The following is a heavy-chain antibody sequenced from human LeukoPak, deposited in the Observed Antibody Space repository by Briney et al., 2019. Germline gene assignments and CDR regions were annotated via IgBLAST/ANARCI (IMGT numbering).Heavy chain of an antibody. D-gene: IGHD5-18*01. Sequence: GASVKVSCKASGGTFSSYAISWVRQAPGQGLEWMGWINPNSGGTNYAQKFQGRVTMTRDTSISTAYMELSRLRSDDTAVYYCARAPLAAMVTFDYWGQGTLVTASS. CDR2: INPNSGGT. CDR3: ARAPLAAMVTFDY. J-gene: IGHJ4*02. V-gene: IGHV1-2*02. CDR1: GGTFSSYA.